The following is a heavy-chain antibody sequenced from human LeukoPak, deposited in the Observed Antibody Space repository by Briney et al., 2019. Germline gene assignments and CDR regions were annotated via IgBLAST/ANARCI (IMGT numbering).Heavy chain of an antibody. D-gene: IGHD3-16*01. Sequence: GGSLRLSCAASGFTFSSYWMNWVRQAPGKGLEWVASINHNGNVNYYVDSVKGRFTISRDNAKNSLYLQMSNLRAEDTAVYFCARGGGLDVWGQGATVTVSS. CDR2: INHNGNVN. V-gene: IGHV3-7*03. CDR3: ARGGGLDV. J-gene: IGHJ6*02. CDR1: GFTFSSYW.